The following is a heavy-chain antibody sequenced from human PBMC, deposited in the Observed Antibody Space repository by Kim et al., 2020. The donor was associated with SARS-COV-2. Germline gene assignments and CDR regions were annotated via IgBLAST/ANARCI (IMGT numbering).Heavy chain of an antibody. J-gene: IGHJ4*02. V-gene: IGHV4-59*13. CDR3: ARVRAVAEFDY. Sequence: SETLSLTCTVSGGSISSYYWSWIRQPPGKGLEWIGYIYYSGSTNYNPSLKSRVTISVDTSKNQFSLKLGSVTAADTAVYYCARVRAVAEFDYWGQGTLVTVSS. D-gene: IGHD6-19*01. CDR1: GGSISSYY. CDR2: IYYSGST.